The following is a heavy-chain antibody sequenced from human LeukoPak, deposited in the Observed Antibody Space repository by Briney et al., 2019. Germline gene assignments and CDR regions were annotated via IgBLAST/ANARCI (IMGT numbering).Heavy chain of an antibody. CDR2: IYSGDTT. CDR3: ARRSSGNAFDI. Sequence: PGGSLRLSCAASGFIVSSNHMSWVRQAPGKGLEWVSVIYSGDTTYYADSVKGRFTISRDSSKNTLYLQTNSLRAEDTAVYYCARRSSGNAFDIWGQGTMVTVSS. D-gene: IGHD6-13*01. V-gene: IGHV3-66*04. CDR1: GFIVSSNH. J-gene: IGHJ3*02.